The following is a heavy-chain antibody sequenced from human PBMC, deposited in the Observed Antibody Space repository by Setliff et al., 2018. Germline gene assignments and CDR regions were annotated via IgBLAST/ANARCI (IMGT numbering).Heavy chain of an antibody. D-gene: IGHD5-12*01. V-gene: IGHV1-46*01. Sequence: ASVKVSCKASGYTLSKYYMHWVRQAPGQGLEWMGIINPSGGLTKYAQKFQGRVTMTSDTSTNTVYLEVSSLRSEDTAVYYCARQPMDTIMVTFDYWGQGILVTVSS. CDR1: GYTLSKYY. CDR2: INPSGGLT. J-gene: IGHJ4*02. CDR3: ARQPMDTIMVTFDY.